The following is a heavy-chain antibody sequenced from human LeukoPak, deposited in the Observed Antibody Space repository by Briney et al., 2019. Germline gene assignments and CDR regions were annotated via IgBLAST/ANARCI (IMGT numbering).Heavy chain of an antibody. Sequence: SETLSLTCAVYGGSFSDYHWSWFRQPPGKGLEWIGEINHSGSTNYNPSLKSRVTILVDTSKNQFSLKLSSVTAADTAVYYCARGHSPVTTKVSYFQHWGQGTLVTVSS. V-gene: IGHV4-34*01. D-gene: IGHD4-17*01. CDR2: INHSGST. CDR3: ARGHSPVTTKVSYFQH. CDR1: GGSFSDYH. J-gene: IGHJ1*01.